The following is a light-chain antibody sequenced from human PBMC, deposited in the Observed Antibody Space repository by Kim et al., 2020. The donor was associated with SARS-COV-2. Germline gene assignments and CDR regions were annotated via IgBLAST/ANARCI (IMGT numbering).Light chain of an antibody. CDR3: SSYAGNNNVI. CDR1: SSDVGDYEY. Sequence: GQSVNVSCTGTSSDVGDYEYVSWYQQHPGKAPKLIIFEVTKRPSGVPYRFSGSKSGNTASLTVSGLQAEDEAYYYCSSYAGNNNVIFGGGTKLTVL. V-gene: IGLV2-8*01. J-gene: IGLJ2*01. CDR2: EVT.